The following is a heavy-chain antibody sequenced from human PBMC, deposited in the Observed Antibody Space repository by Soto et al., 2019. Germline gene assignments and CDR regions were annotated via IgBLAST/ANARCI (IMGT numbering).Heavy chain of an antibody. CDR2: IYPGDSDT. D-gene: IGHD6-19*01. V-gene: IGHV5-51*01. CDR3: ARRGIAVAGTRWLDY. CDR1: GYSFTSYW. J-gene: IGHJ4*02. Sequence: GESLKISCKGSGYSFTSYWIGWVRQMPGKGLEWMGIIYPGDSDTRYSPSFQGQVTISADKSISTAYLQWSSLKASDTAMYYCARRGIAVAGTRWLDYWGQGTLVTVSS.